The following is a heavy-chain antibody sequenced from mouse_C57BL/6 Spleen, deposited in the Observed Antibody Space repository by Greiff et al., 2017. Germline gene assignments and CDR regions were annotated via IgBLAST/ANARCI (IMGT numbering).Heavy chain of an antibody. J-gene: IGHJ2*01. CDR2: IRLKSDNYAT. Sequence: DVKVEESGGGLVQPGGSMKLSCVASGFTFSNYWMNWVRQSPEKGLEWVAQIRLKSDNYATHYAESLKGRFTISRDVSKSSVYLQMNHLRAEDTGIYYCTGRGRGGFFDYGGQGTTLTVSS. CDR1: GFTFSNYW. D-gene: IGHD3-3*01. CDR3: TGRGRGGFFDY. V-gene: IGHV6-3*01.